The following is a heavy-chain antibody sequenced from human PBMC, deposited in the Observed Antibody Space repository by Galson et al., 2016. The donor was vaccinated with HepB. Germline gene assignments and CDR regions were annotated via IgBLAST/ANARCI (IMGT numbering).Heavy chain of an antibody. CDR3: NTDPLGTVDDL. CDR2: IKSKAHGGTT. Sequence: SLRLSCAASEFTFSNAWMGWVRQDPGKGLEWVGRIKSKAHGGTTDYAAPVKGRFTISRDGSTSTLFLQMSSLKTEDTAVYYCNTDPLGTVDDLWGQGTLVTVSS. V-gene: IGHV3-15*01. CDR1: EFTFSNAW. D-gene: IGHD1/OR15-1a*01. J-gene: IGHJ5*02.